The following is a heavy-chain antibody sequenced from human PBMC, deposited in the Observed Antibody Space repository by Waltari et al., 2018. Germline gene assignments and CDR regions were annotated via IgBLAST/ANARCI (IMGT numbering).Heavy chain of an antibody. D-gene: IGHD3-16*01. CDR3: ARDSLGVLTFGGVTPFDY. CDR1: GYTFTSYG. J-gene: IGHJ4*02. Sequence: QVQLVQSGAEVKKPGASVKVSCKASGYTFTSYGISWVRQAPGQGLEWMGWISAYNGNTNYAQKLQGRVTMTTDTSTSTAYMELRSLRSDDTAVYYCARDSLGVLTFGGVTPFDYWGQGTLVTVSS. CDR2: ISAYNGNT. V-gene: IGHV1-18*01.